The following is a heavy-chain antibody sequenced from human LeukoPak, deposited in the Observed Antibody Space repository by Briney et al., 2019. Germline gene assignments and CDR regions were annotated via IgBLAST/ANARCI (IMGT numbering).Heavy chain of an antibody. CDR3: ARREGSSWPPYAEYSQH. CDR1: GLTFSSYS. Sequence: PGGCLRLSCAASGLTFSSYSMNWVRQAPGKGLEWVSSISSSSSYIYYADSVKGRFTISRDNAKNSLYLQMNSLRAEDTAVYYCARREGSSWPPYAEYSQHWGQGTLVTVSS. J-gene: IGHJ1*01. CDR2: ISSSSSYI. D-gene: IGHD6-13*01. V-gene: IGHV3-21*01.